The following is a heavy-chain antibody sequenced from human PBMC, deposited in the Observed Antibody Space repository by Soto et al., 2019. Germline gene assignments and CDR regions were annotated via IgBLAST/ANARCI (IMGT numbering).Heavy chain of an antibody. J-gene: IGHJ6*02. CDR2: ISTYNGIT. D-gene: IGHD4-4*01. V-gene: IGHV1-18*01. CDR1: GYIFISYG. CDR3: ARGPHNDYSNDWGSSYGMDV. Sequence: QVQLVQSGAEVKKPGASVKVSCMASGYIFISYGLSWVRQAPGQGLEWMGWISTYNGITNYGQKLQGRVTMTTDTSTSTAYMEVRSQRSDDTAVCYCARGPHNDYSNDWGSSYGMDVWGQGTTVTVSS.